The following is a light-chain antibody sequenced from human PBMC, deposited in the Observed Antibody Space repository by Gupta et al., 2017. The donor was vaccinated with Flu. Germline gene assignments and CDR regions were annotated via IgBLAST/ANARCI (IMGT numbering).Light chain of an antibody. J-gene: IGLJ2*01. V-gene: IGLV2-11*01. Sequence: QSALPQPRSVSGSPVQSVTTSCTGSTSDIGAYDYVYWFQQHPGKAPKLIIYDVTKRSSGVPARFSGSKSANTASLTISALKAEDEADYHCCSFAGSYTLVFGGGTKLTVL. CDR1: TSDIGAYDY. CDR2: DVT. CDR3: CSFAGSYTLV.